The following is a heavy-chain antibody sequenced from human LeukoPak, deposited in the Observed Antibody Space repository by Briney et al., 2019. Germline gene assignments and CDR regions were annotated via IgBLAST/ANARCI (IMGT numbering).Heavy chain of an antibody. CDR1: RFTFRSYV. V-gene: IGHV3-23*01. J-gene: IGHJ4*02. CDR2: ISGSGSST. Sequence: LSCPSSRFTFRSYVMSGVRQAPGKELAWIQPISGSGSSTYSADSVKGRFTISRDNSKNTLYLQMNSLRAEDTAVYYCAKGVAVASPYYFEYWGQGTLVTVSS. D-gene: IGHD6-19*01. CDR3: AKGVAVASPYYFEY.